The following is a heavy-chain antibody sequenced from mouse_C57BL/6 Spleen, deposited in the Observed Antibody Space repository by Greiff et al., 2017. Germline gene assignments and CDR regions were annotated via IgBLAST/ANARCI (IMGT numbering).Heavy chain of an antibody. CDR1: GYTFTGYW. V-gene: IGHV1-9*01. CDR3: ARRPDGDSLYWYFDV. J-gene: IGHJ1*03. CDR2: LLPGSGST. D-gene: IGHD2-13*01. Sequence: QVQLQQPGAALMKPGASVKLSCKATGYTFTGYWIEWVKQRPGHGLDWIGELLPGSGSTNYHEKFKGKATFPADTSSNTAYMQLSRQTTEDSAIYYCARRPDGDSLYWYFDVWGTGTTVTVSS.